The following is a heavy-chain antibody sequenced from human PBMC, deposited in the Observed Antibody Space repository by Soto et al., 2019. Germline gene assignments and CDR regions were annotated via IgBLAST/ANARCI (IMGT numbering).Heavy chain of an antibody. CDR1: GFTFSSYG. Sequence: GGSLRLSCAASGFTFSSYGMHWVRQAPGKGLEWVAVISYDGSNKYYADSVKGRFTISRDNSKNTLYLQMNSLRAEDTAVYYCAKDSGSGYGGDAFDIWGQGTMVTVSS. J-gene: IGHJ3*02. CDR2: ISYDGSNK. D-gene: IGHD5-12*01. CDR3: AKDSGSGYGGDAFDI. V-gene: IGHV3-30*18.